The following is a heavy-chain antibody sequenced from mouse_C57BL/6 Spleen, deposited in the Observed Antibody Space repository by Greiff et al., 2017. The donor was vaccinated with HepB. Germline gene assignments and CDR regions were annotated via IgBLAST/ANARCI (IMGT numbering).Heavy chain of an antibody. Sequence: VQVVESGPGLVQPSQSLSITCTVSGFSLTSYGVHWVRQSPGKGLEWLGVIWSGGSTDYNAAFISRLSISKDNSKSQVFFKMNSLQADDTAIYYCARTVYDYDSEDAMDYWGQGTSVTVSS. J-gene: IGHJ4*01. CDR1: GFSLTSYG. CDR3: ARTVYDYDSEDAMDY. D-gene: IGHD2-4*01. V-gene: IGHV2-2*01. CDR2: IWSGGST.